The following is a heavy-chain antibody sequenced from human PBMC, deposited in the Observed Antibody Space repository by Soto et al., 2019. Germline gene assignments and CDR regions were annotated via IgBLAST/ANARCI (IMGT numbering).Heavy chain of an antibody. D-gene: IGHD5-12*01. V-gene: IGHV3-30*03. CDR2: ISYDGSNK. J-gene: IGHJ4*02. CDR3: VMATRDY. CDR1: GFTFSSYG. Sequence: QVQLVESGGGVVQPGRSLRLSCAASGFTFSSYGMHCVRQAPGKGLEWVAVISYDGSNKYYADSVKGRFTISRDNSKNTLYLQMNSLRAEDTAVYYCVMATRDYWGQGTLVTVSS.